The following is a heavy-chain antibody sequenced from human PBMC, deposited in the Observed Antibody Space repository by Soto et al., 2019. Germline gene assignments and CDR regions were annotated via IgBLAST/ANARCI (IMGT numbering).Heavy chain of an antibody. D-gene: IGHD3-16*01. Sequence: QLVQSGSEVKKPGSSVKVSCQASGGTFSGYVVTWVRQAPGQGLEWMGEFVPLFGTTNYAQRFSGRITINAEESTSTAYMALRTLRSDDTAVYYCATHGLGVSSPPYFDNWGQGTLVTVSS. CDR1: GGTFSGYV. CDR2: FVPLFGTT. J-gene: IGHJ4*02. CDR3: ATHGLGVSSPPYFDN. V-gene: IGHV1-69*01.